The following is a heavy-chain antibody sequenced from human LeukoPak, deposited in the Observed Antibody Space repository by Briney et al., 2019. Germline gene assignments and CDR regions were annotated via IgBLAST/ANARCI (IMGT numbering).Heavy chain of an antibody. D-gene: IGHD3-16*01. J-gene: IGHJ4*02. CDR1: GASIISYF. CDR2: VHYLGST. CDR3: ARQNAYLVSGPLDC. Sequence: SETLSLSCTVSGASIISYFWTWIRQPPGKGLEVIGYVHYLGSTNYNPSLKSRVTISLDTSKNHFSLKLTSVSAADTAVYYCARQNAYLVSGPLDCWGQGALVTVSS. V-gene: IGHV4-59*01.